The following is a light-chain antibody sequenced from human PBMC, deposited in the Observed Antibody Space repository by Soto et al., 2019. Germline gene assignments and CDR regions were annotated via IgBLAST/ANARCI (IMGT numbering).Light chain of an antibody. CDR3: QQADISQLT. V-gene: IGKV1-12*01. CDR1: QPLGAW. J-gene: IGKJ4*01. Sequence: DIQMTQFPSSVSASVGDRVTITCRASQPLGAWLAWYQQKPGKAPKLLIYATSTLETGVPSRFSGSGSGTPFTLPISSLQPEDFATDYCQQADISQLTVGGGTRVEIK. CDR2: ATS.